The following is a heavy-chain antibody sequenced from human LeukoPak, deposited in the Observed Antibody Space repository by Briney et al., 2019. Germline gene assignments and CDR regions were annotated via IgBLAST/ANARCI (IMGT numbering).Heavy chain of an antibody. CDR3: AAGYCSGGSCYRYFDY. CDR2: IIPIFGIA. J-gene: IGHJ4*02. Sequence: ASVKVSCKASGGTFSSYAISWVRQAPGQGLEWMGGIIPIFGIANYAQKFQGRVTITADKSTSTAYMELSSLRSEDTAVYYCAAGYCSGGSCYRYFDYWGQGTLVTVSS. D-gene: IGHD2-15*01. CDR1: GGTFSSYA. V-gene: IGHV1-69*10.